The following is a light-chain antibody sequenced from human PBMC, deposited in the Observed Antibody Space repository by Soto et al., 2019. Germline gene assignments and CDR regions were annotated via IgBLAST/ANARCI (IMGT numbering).Light chain of an antibody. CDR3: QQSYSTPLT. Sequence: DIQMTQSPSSLSASVGDRVTITCRASQSISSYLNWYQQKPGKAPNLLIYAASSLQSGVPSRFSGSGSGTDFTLTISSLQPEDFATYYCQQSYSTPLTFGGGTTGDIK. CDR1: QSISSY. J-gene: IGKJ4*01. CDR2: AAS. V-gene: IGKV1-39*01.